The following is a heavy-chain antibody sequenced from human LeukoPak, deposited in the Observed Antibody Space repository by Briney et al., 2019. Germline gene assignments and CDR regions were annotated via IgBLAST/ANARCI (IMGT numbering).Heavy chain of an antibody. CDR1: GFTFSNYG. J-gene: IGHJ4*02. Sequence: GGSLRLSCAASGFTFSNYGMHWVRQAPGKGLEWAAFIRFDGRNKYYADSVKGRFTISRDNSKNTLYLQMNSLRTDDTAVYYSAFRGGRLDYYFDYWSQGALVTVSS. CDR2: IRFDGRNK. D-gene: IGHD3-10*01. CDR3: AFRGGRLDYYFDY. V-gene: IGHV3-30*02.